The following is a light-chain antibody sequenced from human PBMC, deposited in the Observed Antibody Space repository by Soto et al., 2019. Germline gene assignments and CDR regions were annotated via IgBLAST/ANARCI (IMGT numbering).Light chain of an antibody. CDR3: QAWDSTTVS. V-gene: IGLV3-1*01. J-gene: IGLJ2*01. CDR2: QDS. CDR1: KLGDKY. Sequence: SYELTQPPSVSVSPGQTASITCSGDKLGDKYTCWYQQKPGQSPVLVIYQDSKRPSGIPERFSGSNSGTTATLTISGTQPMDEGAYYCQAWDSTTVSFGGGTKLTVL.